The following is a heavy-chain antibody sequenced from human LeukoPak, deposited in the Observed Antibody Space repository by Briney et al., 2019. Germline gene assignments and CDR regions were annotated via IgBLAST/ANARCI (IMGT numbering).Heavy chain of an antibody. D-gene: IGHD2-2*01. J-gene: IGHJ2*01. Sequence: SVKVSCKASGGTFSSYAISWVRQAPGQGLEWMGGIIPIFGTANYAQKFQGRVTITADESTSTAYMELSSLRAEDTALYYCAKEGEKWGYCSSTSCYAGTVWYFDLWGRGTLVTVSS. V-gene: IGHV1-69*13. CDR2: IIPIFGTA. CDR1: GGTFSSYA. CDR3: AKEGEKWGYCSSTSCYAGTVWYFDL.